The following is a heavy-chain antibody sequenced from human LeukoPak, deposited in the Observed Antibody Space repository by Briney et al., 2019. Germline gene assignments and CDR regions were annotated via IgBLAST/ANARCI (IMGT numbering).Heavy chain of an antibody. CDR2: INHSGST. D-gene: IGHD2-15*01. J-gene: IGHJ4*02. CDR1: GGYFSGYY. Sequence: SETLSLTCAVYGGYFSGYYWSWIRQPPGKGLEWIGEINHSGSTNYNPSLKSRVTISVDTSKNQFSLKLSSVTAADTAVYYCARGGVVVAATRPFDYWGQGTLVTVSS. V-gene: IGHV4-34*01. CDR3: ARGGVVVAATRPFDY.